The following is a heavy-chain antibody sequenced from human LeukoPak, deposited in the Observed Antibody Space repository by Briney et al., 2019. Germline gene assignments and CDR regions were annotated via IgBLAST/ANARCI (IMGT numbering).Heavy chain of an antibody. CDR1: GGSISSGDYY. V-gene: IGHV4-30-4*01. CDR2: IYYTGST. Sequence: SQTLSLTCTVSGGSISSGDYYWSWIRQPPGKGLEWIGYIYYTGSTNYNPSLKSRVTISVDTSKNQLSLNLSSVTAADTAVYYCARARGYTYGFDYWGQGTLVTVSS. D-gene: IGHD5-18*01. CDR3: ARARGYTYGFDY. J-gene: IGHJ4*02.